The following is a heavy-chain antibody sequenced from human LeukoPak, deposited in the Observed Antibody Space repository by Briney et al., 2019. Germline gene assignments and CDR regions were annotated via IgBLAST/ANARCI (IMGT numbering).Heavy chain of an antibody. Sequence: ASVKVSCKASGYTFTGQYMHWVRQAPGQGLEWMGWINPNIGGTNYAQKFQGRVTMTRDTSISTAYMELSRLRSDDTAMYYCARRGYCSGGSCYGNSYYYGMDVWGQGTTVTVSS. CDR2: INPNIGGT. V-gene: IGHV1-2*02. D-gene: IGHD2-15*01. CDR1: GYTFTGQY. J-gene: IGHJ6*02. CDR3: ARRGYCSGGSCYGNSYYYGMDV.